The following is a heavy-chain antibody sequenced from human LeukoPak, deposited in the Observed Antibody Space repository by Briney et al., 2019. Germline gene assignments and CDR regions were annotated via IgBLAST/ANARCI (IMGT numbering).Heavy chain of an antibody. CDR2: IRTKNNNYAT. J-gene: IGHJ4*02. CDR1: GFTFSASA. D-gene: IGHD3-3*01. CDR3: TSKDWNGLSSHPYSEY. Sequence: PGGSLRLSCAASGFTFSASAIHWVRQAAGKGLEWVGRIRTKNNNYATSYAASLKGRFTISRDDSKNMAFLQMNSLRGEDTAVYFFTSKDWNGLSSHPYSEYWGQGTLVTVSS. V-gene: IGHV3-73*01.